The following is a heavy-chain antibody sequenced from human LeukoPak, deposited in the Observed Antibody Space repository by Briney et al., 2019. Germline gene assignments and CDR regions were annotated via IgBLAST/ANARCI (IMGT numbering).Heavy chain of an antibody. CDR2: IKSKTDGGTT. Sequence: GGSLRLSCAASGFTFSNAWMSWVRQAPGKGLEWVGRIKSKTDGGTTDYAAPVKGRFAISRDDSKNTLYLQMNSLETEDTAVYYCTIVWFGELSGSFDYWGQGTLVTVSS. J-gene: IGHJ4*02. V-gene: IGHV3-15*01. D-gene: IGHD3-10*01. CDR3: TIVWFGELSGSFDY. CDR1: GFTFSNAW.